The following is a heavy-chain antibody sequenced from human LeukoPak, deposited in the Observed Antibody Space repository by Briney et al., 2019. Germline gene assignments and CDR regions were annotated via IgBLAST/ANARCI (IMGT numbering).Heavy chain of an antibody. J-gene: IGHJ4*02. CDR3: ARDKEGTNSYVPRRVYYSDY. CDR1: GDSVSSNSAA. V-gene: IGHV6-1*01. Sequence: SQTLSLTCAISGDSVSSNSAAWNWIRQSPSRGLEWLGRTYYRSKWYNDYAVSVKSRITINPDTSKNQFSLQLNSVTPEDTAVYYCARDKEGTNSYVPRRVYYSDYWGQGTLVTVSS. D-gene: IGHD1-1*01. CDR2: TYYRSKWYN.